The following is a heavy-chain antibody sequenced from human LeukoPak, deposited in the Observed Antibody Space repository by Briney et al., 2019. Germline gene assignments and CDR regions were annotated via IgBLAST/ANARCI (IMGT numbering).Heavy chain of an antibody. Sequence: SETLSLTCTVSGCAISSSSAYWGCIRQPPGKGLEWFGIITFSTNTYYHPSPRSRVTMTAETSKNHCTRTLCSVRATPTAVFYCGGARGFSYGYFDNWGQGDLVTVSS. V-gene: IGHV4-39*02. CDR3: GGARGFSYGYFDN. D-gene: IGHD5-18*01. CDR1: GCAISSSSAY. J-gene: IGHJ4*03. CDR2: ITFSTNT.